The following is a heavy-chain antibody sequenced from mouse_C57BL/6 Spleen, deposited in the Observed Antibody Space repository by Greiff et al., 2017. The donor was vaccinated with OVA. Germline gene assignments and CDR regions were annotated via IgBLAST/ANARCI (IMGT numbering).Heavy chain of an antibody. D-gene: IGHD2-4*01. CDR2: ISNLAYSI. Sequence: EVQRVESGGGLVQPGGSLKLSCAASGFTFSDYGMAWVRQAPRKGPEWVAFISNLAYSIYYADTVTGRFTISRENAKNTLYLEMSSLRSEDTAMYYCARRGEYDYDGYWYFDVWGTGTTVTVSS. J-gene: IGHJ1*03. CDR3: ARRGEYDYDGYWYFDV. V-gene: IGHV5-15*01. CDR1: GFTFSDYG.